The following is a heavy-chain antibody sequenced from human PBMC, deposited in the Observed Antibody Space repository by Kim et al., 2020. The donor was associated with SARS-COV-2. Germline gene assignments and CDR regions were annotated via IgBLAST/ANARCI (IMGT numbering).Heavy chain of an antibody. Sequence: YAESVKGRFTICRDNSKHTLYMQMSSLRAEDTAVYYCAKCGSSTSCSLDYGGQGTLVTVSS. D-gene: IGHD2-2*01. CDR3: AKCGSSTSCSLDY. V-gene: IGHV3-23*01. J-gene: IGHJ4*02.